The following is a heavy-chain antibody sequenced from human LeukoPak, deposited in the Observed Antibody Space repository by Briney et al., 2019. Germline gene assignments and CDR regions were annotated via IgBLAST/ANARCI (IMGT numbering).Heavy chain of an antibody. J-gene: IGHJ4*02. V-gene: IGHV3-48*01. CDR1: GFTFSSYG. CDR2: ISSSSSTI. CDR3: ARSLRLYVSRGYYYGGPFDY. D-gene: IGHD3-22*01. Sequence: GGSLRLSCAASGFTFSSYGMNWVRQAPGKGLEWVSHISSSSSTIYYADSVKGRFTISRDNAKNSLYLQMNSLRAEDTAVYYCARSLRLYVSRGYYYGGPFDYWGQGTLVTVCS.